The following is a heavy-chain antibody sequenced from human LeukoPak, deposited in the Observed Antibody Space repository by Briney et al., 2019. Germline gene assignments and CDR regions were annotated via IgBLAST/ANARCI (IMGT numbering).Heavy chain of an antibody. J-gene: IGHJ4*02. CDR1: GFTFSSYG. CDR3: AKPYSSSSYGLFDY. V-gene: IGHV3-30*18. D-gene: IGHD6-13*01. Sequence: GGSLRLSCAASGFTFSSYGMHWVRQAPGKGLEWVAVISYDGSNKYYADSVKGRFTISRDNSKNTLYLQMNSLRAEDTAVYYCAKPYSSSSYGLFDYWGQGTLVTVSS. CDR2: ISYDGSNK.